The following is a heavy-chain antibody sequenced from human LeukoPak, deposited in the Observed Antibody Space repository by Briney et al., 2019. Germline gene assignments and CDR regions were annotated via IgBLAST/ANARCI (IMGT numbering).Heavy chain of an antibody. J-gene: IGHJ4*02. CDR3: ARLYGGNSD. V-gene: IGHV1-46*01. Sequence: ASVNVSCKASGYTFTSYYMHWVRQAPGQGLEWMGIINPSGGSTSYAQKFQGRVTITADESTSTAYMELSSLRSEDTAVYYCARLYGGNSDWGQGTLVTVSS. CDR1: GYTFTSYY. CDR2: INPSGGST. D-gene: IGHD4-23*01.